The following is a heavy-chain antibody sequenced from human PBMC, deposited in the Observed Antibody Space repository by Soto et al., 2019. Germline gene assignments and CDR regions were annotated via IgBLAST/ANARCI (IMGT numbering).Heavy chain of an antibody. CDR2: IIPIFGTA. Sequence: QVQLVQSGAEVKKPGSSVKVSCKASGGTFSSYAISWVRQAPGQGLEWMGGIIPIFGTANYAQKFQGRVTITADKSTSTAYMELSSLRSEDTAVYYCARGEDIVVVPAATNDAFDIWGQGTMVTGSS. D-gene: IGHD2-2*01. V-gene: IGHV1-69*06. CDR3: ARGEDIVVVPAATNDAFDI. CDR1: GGTFSSYA. J-gene: IGHJ3*02.